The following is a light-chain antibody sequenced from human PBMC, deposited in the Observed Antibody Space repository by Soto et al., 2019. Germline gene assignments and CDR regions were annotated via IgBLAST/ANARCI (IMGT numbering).Light chain of an antibody. CDR1: QSVNTN. Sequence: EIVLTQSPATLSVSPGDRATLSCRASQSVNTNLAWYQQTPGQAPRLLIYDASNRAAGIPARFSGSGSGTDFTLTISSLEPEDFAVYYCQQRSAWPPTFGGGTKVDIK. J-gene: IGKJ4*01. V-gene: IGKV3-11*01. CDR2: DAS. CDR3: QQRSAWPPT.